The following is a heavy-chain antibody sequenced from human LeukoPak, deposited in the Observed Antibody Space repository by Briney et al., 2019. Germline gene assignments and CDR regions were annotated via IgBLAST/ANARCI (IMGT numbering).Heavy chain of an antibody. CDR2: ISSSSSTI. Sequence: GGSLRLSCAASGFTFSSYSMNWVRQAPGKGLEWVSYISSSSSTIYYADSVEGRFTISRDNAKNSLYLQMNSLRDEDTAVYYCARDRVTIFGVVNLDYWGQGTLVTVSS. D-gene: IGHD3-3*01. J-gene: IGHJ4*02. CDR1: GFTFSSYS. CDR3: ARDRVTIFGVVNLDY. V-gene: IGHV3-48*02.